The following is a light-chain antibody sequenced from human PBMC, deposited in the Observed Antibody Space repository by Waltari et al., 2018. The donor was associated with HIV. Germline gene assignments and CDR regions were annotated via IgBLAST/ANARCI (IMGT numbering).Light chain of an antibody. CDR3: QQYGSSPKT. V-gene: IGKV3-20*01. Sequence: EIVLTQYPGTLPLSPGERATLSCRASQSLSSSYLAWYQQKPGQAPRLLVYGASHSATDIPDRFSGSGSGTDFALTISRVGPEDFAVYYCQQYGSSPKTFGQGTKLEIK. CDR1: QSLSSSY. CDR2: GAS. J-gene: IGKJ2*01.